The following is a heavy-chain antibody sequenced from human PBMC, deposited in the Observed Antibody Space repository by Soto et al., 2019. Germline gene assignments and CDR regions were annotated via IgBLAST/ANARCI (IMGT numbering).Heavy chain of an antibody. D-gene: IGHD3-10*01. CDR1: GGSISSYY. CDR3: ARQGFGPLRGLVDV. J-gene: IGHJ6*02. Sequence: QVQLQESGPGLVKPSETLSLSCTVSGGSISSYYWSWFRQSPGKRMEWIGYVHHSWGSSYNPSLQSRVAISLDTSQSQFSRTVTSVPATDTAVYYCARQGFGPLRGLVDVWGQGTTVTVSS. CDR2: VHHSWGS. V-gene: IGHV4-59*08.